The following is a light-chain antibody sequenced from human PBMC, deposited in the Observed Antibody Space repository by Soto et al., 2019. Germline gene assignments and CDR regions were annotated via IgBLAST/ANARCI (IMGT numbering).Light chain of an antibody. Sequence: EIVLTQSPGTLSLSPGERATLSCRASQSVSSNYLAWYQQKPGQAPRLLIYGASNRATGIPDRFSGSGSGTGFTLTISRLEPEDVAVDFCQQYGSSPPFTFGQGTKVEIK. CDR2: GAS. CDR1: QSVSSNY. J-gene: IGKJ2*01. V-gene: IGKV3-20*01. CDR3: QQYGSSPPFT.